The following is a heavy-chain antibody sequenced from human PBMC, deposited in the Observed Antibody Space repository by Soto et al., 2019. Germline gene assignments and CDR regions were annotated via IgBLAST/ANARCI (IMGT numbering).Heavy chain of an antibody. D-gene: IGHD2-2*01. CDR1: GFTFKAYA. J-gene: IGHJ4*02. Sequence: EVPLLESGGGLVQPGGSLRLSCVASGFTFKAYAMGWVRQTPGQGLEWISAITGGGGSTYHADSVTGRFTISRDNSMGTLYLQMNSLRAEDTAVYHCAKGSDTSRPYYFDSWGQGTLVTVS. CDR3: AKGSDTSRPYYFDS. V-gene: IGHV3-23*01. CDR2: ITGGGGST.